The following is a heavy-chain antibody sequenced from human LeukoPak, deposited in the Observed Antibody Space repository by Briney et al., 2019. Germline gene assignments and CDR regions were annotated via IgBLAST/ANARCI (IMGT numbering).Heavy chain of an antibody. Sequence: SETLSLTCTVSGGSISSYYWSWIRQPPGKGLEWIGYIYYSGSTNYNSSLKSRVTISVDTSKNQFSLKLSSVTAADTAVYYCARADDYVNYYFDYWGQGTLVTVSS. CDR3: ARADDYVNYYFDY. CDR1: GGSISSYY. CDR2: IYYSGST. V-gene: IGHV4-59*01. J-gene: IGHJ4*02. D-gene: IGHD4-17*01.